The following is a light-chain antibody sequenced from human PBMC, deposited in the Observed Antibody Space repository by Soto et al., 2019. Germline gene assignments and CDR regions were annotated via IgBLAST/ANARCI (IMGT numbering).Light chain of an antibody. CDR3: SSYTSSSTRV. V-gene: IGLV2-14*01. J-gene: IGLJ1*01. CDR1: SSDVGGYNY. Sequence: QSVLTQPASVSGSPGQSITISCTGTSSDVGGYNYVSWYQQHPGKAPKLMIYDVSNRPSGFSNRFSGSKSGNTASLTISGRQAEDEADYDCSSYTSSSTRVFGTGTKLTVL. CDR2: DVS.